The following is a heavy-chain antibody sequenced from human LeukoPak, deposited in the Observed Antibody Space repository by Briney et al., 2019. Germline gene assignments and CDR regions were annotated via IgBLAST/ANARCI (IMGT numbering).Heavy chain of an antibody. CDR2: MNPNSGNT. D-gene: IGHD3-3*01. Sequence: EASVKVSCKASGYTFTSYGINWVRQATGQGLEWMGWMNPNSGNTGYAQKFQGRVTITRNTSISTAYMELSSLRSEDTAVYYCARGRYYDFWSGYYIHHFDYWGQGTLVTVSS. V-gene: IGHV1-8*03. CDR1: GYTFTSYG. CDR3: ARGRYYDFWSGYYIHHFDY. J-gene: IGHJ4*02.